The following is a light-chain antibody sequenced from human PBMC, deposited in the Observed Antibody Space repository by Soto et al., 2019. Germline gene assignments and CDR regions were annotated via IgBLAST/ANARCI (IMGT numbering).Light chain of an antibody. CDR1: SSDVGGYNY. Sequence: QSVLTQPASVYGSPGQSITISCTGTSSDVGGYNYVSWYQQHPGKAPKLMIYDVSNRPSGVSNRFSGSKSGNTASLTISGLQAEDEADHYCSSYTSSSTPFYVFGTGTKVTVL. CDR2: DVS. V-gene: IGLV2-14*01. J-gene: IGLJ1*01. CDR3: SSYTSSSTPFYV.